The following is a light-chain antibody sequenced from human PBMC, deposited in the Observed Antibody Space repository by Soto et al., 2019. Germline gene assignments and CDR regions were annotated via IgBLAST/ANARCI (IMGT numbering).Light chain of an antibody. J-gene: IGKJ1*01. CDR3: LQDYDYPRT. Sequence: ALPMTQSPSSLSAFVGDSVTITCRASQGIRNDLGWYQQKPGKAPRLLIYIASSLHSGVPSRFSGSGSGTDFTLTISSLQPEDSATYYCLQDYDYPRTFGQGTKVEIK. CDR1: QGIRND. CDR2: IAS. V-gene: IGKV1-6*01.